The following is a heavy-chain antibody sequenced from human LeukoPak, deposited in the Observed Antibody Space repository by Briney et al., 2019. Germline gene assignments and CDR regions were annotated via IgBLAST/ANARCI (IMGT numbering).Heavy chain of an antibody. V-gene: IGHV1-8*03. CDR1: GYTFTSYD. CDR3: ARSRISSSLRGRRRMAQNWFDP. Sequence: GASVKVSCKASGYTFTSYDINWVRQATGQGLEWMGWMNPNSGNTGYAQKFQGRVTITRNTSISTAYMELSSLRSEDTAVYYCARSRISSSLRGRRRMAQNWFDPWGQGTLVTVSS. CDR2: MNPNSGNT. J-gene: IGHJ5*02. D-gene: IGHD3-10*01.